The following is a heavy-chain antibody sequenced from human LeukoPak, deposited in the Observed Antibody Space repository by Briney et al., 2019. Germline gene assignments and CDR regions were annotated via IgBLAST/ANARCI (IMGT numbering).Heavy chain of an antibody. D-gene: IGHD4-17*01. CDR1: GYTFTAYY. V-gene: IGHV1-2*02. CDR3: ARRGHGDLDY. J-gene: IGHJ4*02. CDR2: INPNSGGT. Sequence: ASVKVSCKASGYTFTAYYMHWVRQPPAQGLEWMGWINPNSGGTNYVQKFQGRVTMTRDTSISTAYMELSRLTSDDTAVYYCARRGHGDLDYWGQGTLVTVSS.